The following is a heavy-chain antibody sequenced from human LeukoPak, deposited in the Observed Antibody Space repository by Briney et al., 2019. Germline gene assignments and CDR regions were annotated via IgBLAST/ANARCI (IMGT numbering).Heavy chain of an antibody. CDR2: IYYSGST. Sequence: SETLSLTCTVSGGSISSSSYCWGWIRQPPGKGLEWIGYIYYSGSTNNNPSLKSRVTISVDTSKNQFPLKLSSVTAADTAVYYCASGSSSWYYYGMDVWGQGTTVTVSS. CDR3: ASGSSSWYYYGMDV. CDR1: GGSISSSSYC. D-gene: IGHD6-13*01. V-gene: IGHV4-61*05. J-gene: IGHJ6*02.